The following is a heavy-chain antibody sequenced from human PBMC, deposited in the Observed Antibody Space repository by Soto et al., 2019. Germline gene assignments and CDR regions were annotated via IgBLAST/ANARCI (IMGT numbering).Heavy chain of an antibody. Sequence: ASVKVSCKASGYTFTSYDINWVRQATGQGLEWMGWMNPNSGNTGYAQKFQGRVTMTRNTSISTAYMELSSLRSEDTAVYYCAGGVGYCSGGSCYRDAFDIWGQGTMVTVSS. D-gene: IGHD2-15*01. CDR3: AGGVGYCSGGSCYRDAFDI. CDR2: MNPNSGNT. CDR1: GYTFTSYD. V-gene: IGHV1-8*01. J-gene: IGHJ3*02.